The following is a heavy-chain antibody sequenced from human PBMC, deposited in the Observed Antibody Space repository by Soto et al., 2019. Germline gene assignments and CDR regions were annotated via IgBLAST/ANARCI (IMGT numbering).Heavy chain of an antibody. CDR3: ARDLDRYCSVTSCHAMDV. D-gene: IGHD2-15*01. Sequence: KASETLSLTCVVSGGSIRSTNWWAWVRQTPGKGLEWIGEVYHSGTSNYNPSLKGRATISVDRSKDQVSLRLNSVIDADTAVYYCARDLDRYCSVTSCHAMDVWGQGTPVTVSS. J-gene: IGHJ6*02. CDR1: GGSIRSTNW. V-gene: IGHV4-4*02. CDR2: VYHSGTS.